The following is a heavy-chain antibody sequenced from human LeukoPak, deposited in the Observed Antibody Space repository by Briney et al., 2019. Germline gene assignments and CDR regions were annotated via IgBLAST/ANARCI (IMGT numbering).Heavy chain of an antibody. V-gene: IGHV1-69*04. CDR1: GGTFSSYA. CDR3: ARGKELFTIFGVVISRGDYET. J-gene: IGHJ3*01. D-gene: IGHD3-3*01. Sequence: ASVKVSCKASGGTFSSYAISWVRQAPGQGLEWMGRIIPILGIANYAQKFQGRVTITADKSTSTAYMELSSLRSEDTAVYYCARGKELFTIFGVVISRGDYETWGQGTMVTVSS. CDR2: IIPILGIA.